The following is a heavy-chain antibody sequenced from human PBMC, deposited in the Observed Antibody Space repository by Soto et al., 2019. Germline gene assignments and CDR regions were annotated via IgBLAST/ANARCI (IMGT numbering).Heavy chain of an antibody. CDR3: ARDLNRGLTDY. D-gene: IGHD3-9*01. CDR2: IIPILGIA. CDR1: GGTFSSYT. J-gene: IGHJ4*02. V-gene: IGHV1-69*04. Sequence: GASVKVSCKASGGTFSSYTISWVRQAPGQGLEWMGRIIPILGIANYAQKFQGRVTMTTDTSTSTAYMELRSLRSDDTAVYYCARDLNRGLTDYWGQGTLVTVSS.